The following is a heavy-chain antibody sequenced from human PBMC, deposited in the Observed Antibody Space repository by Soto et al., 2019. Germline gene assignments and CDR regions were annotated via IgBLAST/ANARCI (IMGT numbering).Heavy chain of an antibody. CDR3: VKDITMIVVVTTPFQH. V-gene: IGHV3-64D*08. CDR1: GFTFSSYA. D-gene: IGHD3-22*01. J-gene: IGHJ1*01. Sequence: GGSLRLSCSASGFTFSSYAMHWVRQAPGKGLEYVSAISSNGGSTYYADSVKGRFTISRDNSKNTLYLQMSSLRAEDTAVYYCVKDITMIVVVTTPFQHWGQGTLVTVSS. CDR2: ISSNGGST.